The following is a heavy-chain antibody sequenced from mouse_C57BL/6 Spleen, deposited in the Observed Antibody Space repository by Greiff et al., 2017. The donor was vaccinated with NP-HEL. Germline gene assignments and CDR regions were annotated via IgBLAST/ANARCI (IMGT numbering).Heavy chain of an antibody. CDR2: IDPETGGT. Sequence: VQLVESGAELVRPGASVTLSCKASGYTFTDYEMHWVKQTPVHGLEWIGAIDPETGGTAYNQKFKGKAILTADKSSSTAYMELRSLTSEDSAVYYCTRGITGTLFAYWGQGTLVTVSA. J-gene: IGHJ3*01. CDR1: GYTFTDYE. CDR3: TRGITGTLFAY. D-gene: IGHD4-1*01. V-gene: IGHV1-15*01.